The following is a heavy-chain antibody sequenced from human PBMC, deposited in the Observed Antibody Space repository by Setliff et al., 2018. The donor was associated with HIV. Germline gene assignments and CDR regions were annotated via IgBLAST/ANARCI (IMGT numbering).Heavy chain of an antibody. CDR2: ISTYNDNI. D-gene: IGHD2-15*01. CDR1: GYTFSSYG. J-gene: IGHJ6*03. Sequence: ASVKVSCKASGYTFSSYGISWVRQAPGQGLEWMGWISTYNDNIKYAQNLQGRVTMNTDSSTSTAYMELRSLRSDDTAVYYCARDSQYLEGSRGYYMDVWGKGTTVTVSS. V-gene: IGHV1-18*01. CDR3: ARDSQYLEGSRGYYMDV.